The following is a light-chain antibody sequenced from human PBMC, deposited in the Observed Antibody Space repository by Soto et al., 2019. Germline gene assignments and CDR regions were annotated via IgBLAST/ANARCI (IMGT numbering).Light chain of an antibody. Sequence: EIVMTQSPATQSVSPGERATLSCRASQSVSSNLAWYQQKPGQAPRLLIYGASTRATGIPARFSGSGSGTEFTLTISSLQSEDFAVYYCQQYNNWPWTFGQGTKVDIK. V-gene: IGKV3-15*01. J-gene: IGKJ1*01. CDR1: QSVSSN. CDR2: GAS. CDR3: QQYNNWPWT.